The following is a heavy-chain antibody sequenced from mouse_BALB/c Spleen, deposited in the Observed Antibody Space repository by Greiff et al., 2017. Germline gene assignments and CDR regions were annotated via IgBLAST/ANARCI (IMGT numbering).Heavy chain of an antibody. D-gene: IGHD1-1*01. CDR2: IDPANGNT. Sequence: VHVKQSGAELVKPGASVKLSCTASGFNIKDTYMHWVKQRPEQGLEWIGRIDPANGNTKYDPKFQGKATITADTSSNTAYLQLSSLTSEDTAVYYCARDYGSRGFAYWGQGTLVTVSA. J-gene: IGHJ3*01. CDR3: ARDYGSRGFAY. CDR1: GFNIKDTY. V-gene: IGHV14-3*02.